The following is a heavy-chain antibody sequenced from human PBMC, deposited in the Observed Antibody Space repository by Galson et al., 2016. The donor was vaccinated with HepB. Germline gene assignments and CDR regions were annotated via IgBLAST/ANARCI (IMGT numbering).Heavy chain of an antibody. V-gene: IGHV3-33*01. CDR1: GFTFSSYA. D-gene: IGHD3-10*01. Sequence: SLRLSCAASGFTFSSYAIHWVRQAPGKGLEWVAVIWYDGSNKCYADSVKGRFTISRDNSKNTLYLQMNNLRAEDTALYYCVIDPRGTQWFVVRNPSDIWGRGTMVTVSS. CDR2: IWYDGSNK. CDR3: VIDPRGTQWFVVRNPSDI. J-gene: IGHJ3*02.